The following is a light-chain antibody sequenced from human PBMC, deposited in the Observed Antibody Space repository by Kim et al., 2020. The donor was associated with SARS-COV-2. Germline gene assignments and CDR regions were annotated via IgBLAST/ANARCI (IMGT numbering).Light chain of an antibody. Sequence: DIQMTQSPSTLSASVGDRVTITCRASQSLSHWLAWYQQKPGKAPKLLIYDGSSLESGVPSRFSGSGSGTEFTLTISSLQPEDFAIYYCQQYHDYWTFGQGTKVEI. J-gene: IGKJ1*01. CDR2: DGS. CDR3: QQYHDYWT. CDR1: QSLSHW. V-gene: IGKV1-5*01.